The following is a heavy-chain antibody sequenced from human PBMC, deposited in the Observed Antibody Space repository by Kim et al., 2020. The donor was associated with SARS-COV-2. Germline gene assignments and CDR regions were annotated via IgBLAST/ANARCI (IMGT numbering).Heavy chain of an antibody. V-gene: IGHV3-23*01. Sequence: DSGTGRFTISRDTSKNTLYLQMNSLRAEDTAVYYCAKAGTELWLEAFDYWGQGTLVTVSS. J-gene: IGHJ4*02. CDR3: AKAGTELWLEAFDY. D-gene: IGHD5-18*01.